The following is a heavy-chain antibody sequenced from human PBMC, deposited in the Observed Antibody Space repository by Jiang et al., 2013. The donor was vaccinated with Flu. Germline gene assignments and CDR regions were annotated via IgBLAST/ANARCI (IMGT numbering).Heavy chain of an antibody. CDR3: AVSIESPANPNFGN. V-gene: IGHV1-2*05. D-gene: IGHD3-16*01. CDR2: INPKNGAT. Sequence: SGAEVKEPGASVTISCKASGYSFTAHFIHWMRQVPGQRLEWVGRINPKNGATQYAQKFQDGVTMTRDTSVNTVYLELTSLRSDDTGLYYCAVSIESPANPNFGNWGQGTLVTVSS. CDR1: GYSFTAHF. J-gene: IGHJ4*02.